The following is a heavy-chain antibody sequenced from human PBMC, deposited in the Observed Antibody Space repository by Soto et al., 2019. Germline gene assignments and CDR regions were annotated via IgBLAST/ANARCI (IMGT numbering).Heavy chain of an antibody. V-gene: IGHV1-69*13. J-gene: IGHJ4*02. Sequence: SVKVSCKASGGTFSSYAISWVRQAPGQGLEWMGGIIPIFGTANYAQKFQGRVTITADESTSTAYMELSSLRSEDTAVYFCAKKVTIYAVDPADYWGQGTQVTVSS. CDR2: IIPIFGTA. CDR3: AKKVTIYAVDPADY. D-gene: IGHD3-3*01. CDR1: GGTFSSYA.